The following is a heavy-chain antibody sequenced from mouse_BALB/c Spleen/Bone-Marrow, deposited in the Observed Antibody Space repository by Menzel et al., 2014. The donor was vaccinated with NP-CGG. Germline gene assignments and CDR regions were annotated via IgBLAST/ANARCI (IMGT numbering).Heavy chain of an antibody. V-gene: IGHV7-3*02. CDR3: ARDDYYAMDY. CDR1: GFTFTDYY. J-gene: IGHJ4*01. Sequence: EVQLVESGGGLVQPGGSLRLSCATSGFTFTDYYMSWVRQPSGKALEWLGFIRNKANGYTTEYSASVKGRFTISRDNSQSILYLQMNPLRAEDSATYYCARDDYYAMDYWGQRTSVTVSS. CDR2: IRNKANGYTT.